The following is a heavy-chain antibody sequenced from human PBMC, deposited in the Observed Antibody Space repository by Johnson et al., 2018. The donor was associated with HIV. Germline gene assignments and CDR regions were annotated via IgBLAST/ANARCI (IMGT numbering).Heavy chain of an antibody. V-gene: IGHV3-33*01. CDR2: IWYDGSNN. CDR1: GFTFSNYA. J-gene: IGHJ3*01. D-gene: IGHD3-9*01. CDR3: VREHRADESFER. Sequence: QVQLVESGGGVVQPGRSLRLSCAASGFTFSNYAMHWVRQAPGKGLEWVAVIWYDGSNNYYADSVKGRFTISRENVKNFVYLQMNSLTAGDTAVYYCVREHRADESFERWGQGTMVTVSS.